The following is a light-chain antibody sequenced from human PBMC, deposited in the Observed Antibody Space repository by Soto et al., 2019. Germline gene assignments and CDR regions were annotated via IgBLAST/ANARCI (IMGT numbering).Light chain of an antibody. V-gene: IGKV3-20*01. Sequence: EIVLTQSPGTLYLSPGERATLSCRASQTLTSSYLAWYQQKPGQAPRLLLYGASSRATGIPDRFSGSGARTEFTLPMSRLEAEDFAVYYCQQYESSPSSSRFGEGTKLEIK. J-gene: IGKJ2*03. CDR3: QQYESSPSSSR. CDR1: QTLTSSY. CDR2: GAS.